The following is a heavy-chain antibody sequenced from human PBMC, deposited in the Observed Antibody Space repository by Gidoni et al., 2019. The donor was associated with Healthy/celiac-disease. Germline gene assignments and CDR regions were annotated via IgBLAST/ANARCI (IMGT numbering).Heavy chain of an antibody. CDR3: ARSGEDPIVVVPAKNYYYYYMDV. Sequence: EVQLVESGGGLVQPGGSLRLSCAASGFTFSSYWMSWVRQAPGKGLEWVANIKQDGSEKYYVDSVKGRFTISRDNAKNSLYLQMNSLRAEDTAVYYCARSGEDPIVVVPAKNYYYYYMDVWGKGTTVTVSS. CDR2: IKQDGSEK. J-gene: IGHJ6*03. V-gene: IGHV3-7*01. D-gene: IGHD2-2*01. CDR1: GFTFSSYW.